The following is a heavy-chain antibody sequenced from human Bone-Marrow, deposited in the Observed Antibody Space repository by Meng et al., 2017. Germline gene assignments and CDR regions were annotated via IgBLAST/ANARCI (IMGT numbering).Heavy chain of an antibody. D-gene: IGHD5-18*01. CDR3: ARGQGRGYSYGWIDY. CDR2: INPKSGDT. CDR1: GYNFPDYY. V-gene: IGHV1-2*06. Sequence: ASVKVSCKPSGYNFPDYYIHWVRRAPGQGLEWMGRINPKSGDTHYAQKFQARVTMTGDTSISTAYMELSGLRSDDTAMYYCARGQGRGYSYGWIDYWGQGTLVTVSS. J-gene: IGHJ4*02.